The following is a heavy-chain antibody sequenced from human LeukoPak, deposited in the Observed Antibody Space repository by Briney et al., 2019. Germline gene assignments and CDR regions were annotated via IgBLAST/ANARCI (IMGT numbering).Heavy chain of an antibody. J-gene: IGHJ4*02. CDR3: ARGRYSGYDPTNFHY. V-gene: IGHV4-4*07. CDR2: IYTSGST. Sequence: SETLSRTCTVSGGSISSYYWSWIRQPAGKGLEWIGRIYTSGSTNYNPSLKSRVTMSVDTSKNQFSLKLSSVTAADTAVYYCARGRYSGYDPTNFHYWGQGTVVAVSS. CDR1: GGSISSYY. D-gene: IGHD5-12*01.